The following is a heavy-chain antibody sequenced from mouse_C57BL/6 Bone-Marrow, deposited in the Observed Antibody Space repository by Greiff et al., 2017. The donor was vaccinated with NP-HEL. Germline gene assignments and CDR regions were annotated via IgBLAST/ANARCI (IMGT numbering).Heavy chain of an antibody. V-gene: IGHV1-54*01. CDR3: ARRDSNYVDYYAMDY. CDR1: GYAFTNYL. J-gene: IGHJ4*01. Sequence: QVQLQQSGAELVRPGTSVKVSCKASGYAFTNYLIEWVKQRPGQGLEWIGVINPGSGGTNYNEKFKGKATLTADKSSSTAYMQLSSLTSEDSAVYFCARRDSNYVDYYAMDYWGQGTSVTVSS. D-gene: IGHD2-5*01. CDR2: INPGSGGT.